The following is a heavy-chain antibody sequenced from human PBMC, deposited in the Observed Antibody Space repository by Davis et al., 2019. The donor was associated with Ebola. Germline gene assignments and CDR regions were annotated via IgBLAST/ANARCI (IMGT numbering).Heavy chain of an antibody. CDR3: ASLRRTITGMDDGFDL. CDR1: GYSFTTYW. J-gene: IGHJ3*01. Sequence: GESLKISCKGSGYSFTTYWIGWVRQMPGKGLEWMGIIYPGDSDTRYSPSFQGQVTISVDKSISTAYLQWSSLKASDTAMYYCASLRRTITGMDDGFDLWGQGTMVTVSS. D-gene: IGHD1-20*01. V-gene: IGHV5-51*01. CDR2: IYPGDSDT.